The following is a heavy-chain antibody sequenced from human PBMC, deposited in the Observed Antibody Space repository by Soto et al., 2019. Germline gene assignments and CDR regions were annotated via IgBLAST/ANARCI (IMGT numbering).Heavy chain of an antibody. Sequence: SETLSLTCAVSGYSISSGYYWGWIRQPPGKGLEWIGSIYHSGSTYYNPSLKSRVTISVDTSKNQFSLKLRSVTAADTAVYYSARDFYDYDSREMEPLFDYCGQRTLVTVS. D-gene: IGHD3-22*01. CDR2: IYHSGST. CDR1: GYSISSGYY. J-gene: IGHJ4*02. CDR3: ARDFYDYDSREMEPLFDY. V-gene: IGHV4-38-2*02.